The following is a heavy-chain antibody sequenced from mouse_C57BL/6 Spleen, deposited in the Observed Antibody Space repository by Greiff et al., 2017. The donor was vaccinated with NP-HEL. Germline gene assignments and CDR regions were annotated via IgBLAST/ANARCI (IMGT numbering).Heavy chain of an antibody. Sequence: QVQLKESGAELVRPGSSVKLSCKASGYTFTSYWMHWVKQRPIQGLEWIGNIDPSDSETHYNQKFKDKATLTVDKSSSTAYMQLSSLTSEDSAVYYCAREDYYGSSVDYWGQGTTLTVSS. CDR2: IDPSDSET. CDR1: GYTFTSYW. D-gene: IGHD1-1*01. V-gene: IGHV1-52*01. CDR3: AREDYYGSSVDY. J-gene: IGHJ2*01.